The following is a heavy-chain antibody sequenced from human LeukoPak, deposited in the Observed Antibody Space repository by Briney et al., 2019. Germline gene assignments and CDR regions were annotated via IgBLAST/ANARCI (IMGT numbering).Heavy chain of an antibody. CDR3: AKEPRTQMYFYYYYMDV. V-gene: IGHV3-30*18. D-gene: IGHD5-24*01. J-gene: IGHJ6*03. CDR1: GFTFSNAW. CDR2: ISYDGSNK. Sequence: GGSLRLSCAASGFTFSNAWMSWVRQAPGKGLEWVAVISYDGSNKYYADSVKGRFTISRDNSKNTLYLQMNSLRAEDTAVYYCAKEPRTQMYFYYYYMDVWGKGTTVTVSS.